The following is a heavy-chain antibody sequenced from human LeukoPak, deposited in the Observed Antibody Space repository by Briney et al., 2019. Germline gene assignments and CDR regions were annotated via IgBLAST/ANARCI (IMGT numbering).Heavy chain of an antibody. D-gene: IGHD5-24*01. J-gene: IGHJ4*02. CDR1: GYILTGYY. CDR3: ARSPPAEMAITGVDY. Sequence: ASVKLSCKASGYILTGYYVNWVRQAPGQGLEWMGWINPKSGGTNYAQKFQGRVTMTTDTSISTAYMEITRLRSHDTALFYCARSPPAEMAITGVDYWGQGTLVTVPS. CDR2: INPKSGGT. V-gene: IGHV1-2*02.